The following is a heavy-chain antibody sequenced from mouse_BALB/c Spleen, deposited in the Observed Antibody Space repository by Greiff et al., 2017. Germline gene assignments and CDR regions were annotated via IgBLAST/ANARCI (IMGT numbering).Heavy chain of an antibody. CDR2: IDPANGNT. D-gene: IGHD2-14*01. CDR1: GFNIKDTY. CDR3: ARSGRYDEGPFAY. Sequence: EVQLQESGAELVKPGASVKLSCTASGFNIKDTYMHWVKQRPEQGLEWIGRIDPANGNTKYDPKFQGKATITADTSSNTAYLQLSSLTSEDTAVYYCARSGRYDEGPFAYWGQGTLVTVSA. J-gene: IGHJ3*01. V-gene: IGHV14-3*02.